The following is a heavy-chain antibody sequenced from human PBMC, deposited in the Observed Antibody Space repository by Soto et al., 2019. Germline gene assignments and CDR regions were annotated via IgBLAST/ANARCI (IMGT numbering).Heavy chain of an antibody. V-gene: IGHV1-58*02. Sequence: ASVKVSCKASGFTFTSSAMQWVRQARGQRLEWIGWIVVGSGNTNYAQKFQERVTITRDMSTSTAYMELSSLRSEDTAVYYCAASAWSSGSWGHDAFDIWGQGTMVTVSS. J-gene: IGHJ3*02. CDR2: IVVGSGNT. CDR3: AASAWSSGSWGHDAFDI. CDR1: GFTFTSSA. D-gene: IGHD6-19*01.